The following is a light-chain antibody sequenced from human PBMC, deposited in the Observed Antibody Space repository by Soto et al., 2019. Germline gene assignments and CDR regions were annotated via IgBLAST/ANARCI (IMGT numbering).Light chain of an antibody. CDR2: KAS. Sequence: DIPMTQSPSTLSASVGDRVTITCRASQSISSWLAWYQQKPGKAPKLLIYKASSLESGVPSRFSGRGSGTEFTLTISSLQPDDFATYYCQHYNSYSITFGQGTRLEMK. CDR3: QHYNSYSIT. CDR1: QSISSW. J-gene: IGKJ5*01. V-gene: IGKV1-5*03.